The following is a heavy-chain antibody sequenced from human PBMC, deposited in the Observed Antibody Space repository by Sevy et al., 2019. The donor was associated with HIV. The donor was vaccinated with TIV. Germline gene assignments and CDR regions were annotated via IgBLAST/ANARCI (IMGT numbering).Heavy chain of an antibody. V-gene: IGHV3-11*01. CDR3: VGRRYSSKYSWSYKLDL. J-gene: IGHJ6*01. CDR1: GFSFSDFY. Sequence: GGSLRLSCRGSGFSFSDFYMSWIRQAPGKGLEWVSHITGSGFTIYQADSVKGRFATSRDNAKNSLVLQMNSLRVEDTAVHFCVGRRYSSKYSWSYKLDLWGPGAPVTVSS. D-gene: IGHD5-12*01. CDR2: ITGSGFTI.